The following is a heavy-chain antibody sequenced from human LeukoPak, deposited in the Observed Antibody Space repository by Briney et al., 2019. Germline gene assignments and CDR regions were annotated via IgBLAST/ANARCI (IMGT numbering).Heavy chain of an antibody. V-gene: IGHV3-30*02. CDR2: IRYDGSNK. Sequence: PGGSLRLSCAASGFTFNSYGMHWVRQAPGKGLEWVAFIRYDGSNKYYADSVKGRFTISRDNSKNTLYLQMNSLRAEDTAVYYCAKVIGYSYDYWGQGTLVTVSS. D-gene: IGHD5-18*01. CDR3: AKVIGYSYDY. J-gene: IGHJ4*02. CDR1: GFTFNSYG.